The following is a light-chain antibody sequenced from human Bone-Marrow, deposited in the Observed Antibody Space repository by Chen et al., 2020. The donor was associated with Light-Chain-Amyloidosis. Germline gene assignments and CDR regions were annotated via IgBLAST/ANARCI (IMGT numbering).Light chain of an antibody. CDR2: GNT. Sequence: QSVLTQPPSVSGAPGQRVTISCTGSTSNIGAGYGVHWYQQVPGTAPKLLIYGNTNRPSGVPDRFSAYKSGTAASLAIAGLQAEDEADYYCQSYDSSLSSSVFGGGTKLTVL. V-gene: IGLV1-40*01. CDR1: TSNIGAGYG. CDR3: QSYDSSLSSSV. J-gene: IGLJ2*01.